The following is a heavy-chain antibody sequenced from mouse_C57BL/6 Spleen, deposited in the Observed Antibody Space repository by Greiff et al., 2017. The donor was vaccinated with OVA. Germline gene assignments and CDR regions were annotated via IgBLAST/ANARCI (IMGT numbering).Heavy chain of an antibody. CDR2: INPNNGGT. D-gene: IGHD2-3*01. Sequence: VQLQQSGPELVKPGASVKIPCKASGYTFTDYNMDWVKQSHGKSLEWIGDINPNNGGTIYNQKFKGKATLTVDKSSSTAYMELRSLTSEDTAVYYCARRGGAYDGYYTYAMDYWGQGTSVTVSS. CDR3: ARRGGAYDGYYTYAMDY. J-gene: IGHJ4*01. CDR1: GYTFTDYN. V-gene: IGHV1-18*01.